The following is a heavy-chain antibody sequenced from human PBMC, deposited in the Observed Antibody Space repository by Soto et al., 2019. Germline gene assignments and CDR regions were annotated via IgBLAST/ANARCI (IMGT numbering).Heavy chain of an antibody. CDR3: ARYCSSTSCYNGGDYYYGMDV. J-gene: IGHJ6*02. V-gene: IGHV4-30-2*01. CDR2: IYHSGST. D-gene: IGHD2-2*02. CDR1: GGSISSGGYS. Sequence: SETLSLTCAVSGGSISSGGYSWSWIRQPPGKGLEWIGYIYHSGSTYYNPSLKSRVTISVDRSKNQFSLKLSSVTAADTAVYYCARYCSSTSCYNGGDYYYGMDVWGQGTTVTVSS.